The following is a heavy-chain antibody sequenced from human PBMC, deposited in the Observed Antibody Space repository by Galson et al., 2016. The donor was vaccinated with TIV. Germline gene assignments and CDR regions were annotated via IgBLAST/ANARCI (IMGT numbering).Heavy chain of an antibody. V-gene: IGHV3-7*01. Sequence: SLRLSCADSRSTFSSSWMNWVRQAPGKGLEWVANINGGGTDIKYVDSVKGRFTISRDNAKNSLYLQMSNLRVEDTAIYYCAKWLGTSNSWGQGTLVTVSS. CDR2: INGGGTDI. J-gene: IGHJ1*01. D-gene: IGHD6-19*01. CDR1: RSTFSSSW. CDR3: AKWLGTSNS.